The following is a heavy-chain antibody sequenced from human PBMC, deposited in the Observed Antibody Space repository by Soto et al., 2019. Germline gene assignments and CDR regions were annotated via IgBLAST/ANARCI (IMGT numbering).Heavy chain of an antibody. CDR1: GYTFTSYY. CDR3: ARERGFGYYYYGMDV. CDR2: INPSGGST. J-gene: IGHJ6*02. V-gene: IGHV1-46*01. Sequence: ASVKVSCKASGYTFTSYYMHWVRQAPGQGLEWMGIINPSGGSTSYAQKFQGRVTMTRDTSTSTVYMELSSLRSEDTAVYYCARERGFGYYYYGMDVWGQGTTVTAP. D-gene: IGHD3-10*01.